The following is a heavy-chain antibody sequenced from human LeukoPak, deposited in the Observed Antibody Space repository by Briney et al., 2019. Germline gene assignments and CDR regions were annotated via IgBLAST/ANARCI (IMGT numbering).Heavy chain of an antibody. CDR3: ARGKYDFWSGYYTHGRTYYFDY. Sequence: SETLSLTCTVSGGSISSGDYYWSWIRQPPGKGLEWIGYIYYSGSTYYNPSLKSRVTISVDTSKNQFSLKLSSVTAADTAVYYCARGKYDFWSGYYTHGRTYYFDYWGQGTLVTVSS. CDR2: IYYSGST. V-gene: IGHV4-30-4*08. J-gene: IGHJ4*02. D-gene: IGHD3-3*01. CDR1: GGSISSGDYY.